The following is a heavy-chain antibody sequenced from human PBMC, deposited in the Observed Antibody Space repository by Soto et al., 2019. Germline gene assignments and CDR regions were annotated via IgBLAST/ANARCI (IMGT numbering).Heavy chain of an antibody. CDR3: ARGYDHLDGMDV. V-gene: IGHV1-69*13. J-gene: IGHJ6*02. D-gene: IGHD5-12*01. CDR2: IIPIFGTA. Sequence: GASVKASCKASGGTFSSYAISWVRQAPGQGLEWMGGIIPIFGTANYAQKFQGRVTITADESTSTAYMELSSLRSEDTAVYYCARGYDHLDGMDVWGQGTTVTVSS. CDR1: GGTFSSYA.